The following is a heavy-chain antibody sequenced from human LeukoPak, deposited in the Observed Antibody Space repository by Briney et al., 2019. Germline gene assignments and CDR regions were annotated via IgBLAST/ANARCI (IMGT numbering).Heavy chain of an antibody. V-gene: IGHV4-31*03. CDR3: ARDGTIAAAGTGFTNAFDI. Sequence: PSQTLSLTCTVSGGSISSGGYYWSWIRQHPGKGLEWVGYIYYSGSTYYNPSLKSRVTISVDTSKNQFSLKLSSVTAADTAVYYCARDGTIAAAGTGFTNAFDIWGQGTMVTVSS. CDR1: GGSISSGGYY. J-gene: IGHJ3*02. CDR2: IYYSGST. D-gene: IGHD6-13*01.